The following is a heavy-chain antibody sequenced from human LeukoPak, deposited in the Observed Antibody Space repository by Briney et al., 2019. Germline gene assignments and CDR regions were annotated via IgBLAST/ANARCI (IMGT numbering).Heavy chain of an antibody. D-gene: IGHD3-10*01. Sequence: GGSLRLSCAASGFTFSSYSMNWVRQAPGKGLEWVSSISSSSSYIYYADSVKGRFTISRDNAKNSLYLQMNSLRAEDTAVYYCARDLEGVDGSGSYYRPLDYWGQGTLVTVSS. J-gene: IGHJ4*02. CDR2: ISSSSSYI. CDR1: GFTFSSYS. V-gene: IGHV3-21*01. CDR3: ARDLEGVDGSGSYYRPLDY.